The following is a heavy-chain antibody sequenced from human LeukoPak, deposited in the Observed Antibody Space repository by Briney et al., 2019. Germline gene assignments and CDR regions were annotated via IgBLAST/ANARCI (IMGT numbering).Heavy chain of an antibody. J-gene: IGHJ4*02. Sequence: SETLSLTCTVSGGSISSYYWSWIRQPPGKGLEWIGYIYYSGSTNYNPSLKSRVTISVDTSKNQFSLELSSVTAADTAVYYCARDGFGLNYFDYWAREPWSPSPQ. CDR3: ARDGFGLNYFDY. CDR1: GGSISSYY. D-gene: IGHD3-10*01. V-gene: IGHV4-59*01. CDR2: IYYSGST.